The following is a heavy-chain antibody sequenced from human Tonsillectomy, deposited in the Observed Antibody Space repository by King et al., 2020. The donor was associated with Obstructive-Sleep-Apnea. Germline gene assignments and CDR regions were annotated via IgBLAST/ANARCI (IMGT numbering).Heavy chain of an antibody. V-gene: IGHV3-30*04. Sequence: VQLVESGGGVVQPGRSLRLSCAASGFTFSSYAMHWVRQAPGKGLEWVAVISYDGSNKYYADSVKGRFTISRDNSKNTLYLQMNSLRAEDTAVYYCAGDEGGILTGYALDYWGQGTLVTVSS. CDR2: ISYDGSNK. CDR1: GFTFSSYA. J-gene: IGHJ4*02. CDR3: AGDEGGILTGYALDY. D-gene: IGHD3-9*01.